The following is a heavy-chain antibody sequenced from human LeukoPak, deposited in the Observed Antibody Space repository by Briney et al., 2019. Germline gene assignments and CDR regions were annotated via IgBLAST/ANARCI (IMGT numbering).Heavy chain of an antibody. V-gene: IGHV1-69*13. CDR1: GGTFSSYA. Sequence: SVKVSCKASGGTFSSYAISWVRQAPGQGLEWMGGIIPIFGTANYAQKFQGRVTIAADESTSTAYMELSSLRSEDTAVYYCARDRGIAAAGALLDYWGQGTLVTVSS. CDR2: IIPIFGTA. D-gene: IGHD6-13*01. J-gene: IGHJ4*02. CDR3: ARDRGIAAAGALLDY.